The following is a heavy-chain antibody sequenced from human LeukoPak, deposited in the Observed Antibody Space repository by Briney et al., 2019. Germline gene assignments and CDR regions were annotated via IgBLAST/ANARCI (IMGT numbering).Heavy chain of an antibody. V-gene: IGHV3-23*01. Sequence: GGSLRLSCAASGFTFSSYAMSWVRQAPGKGLGWVSAISGSGGSTYYADSVKGRFTISRDNSKNTLYLQMNSLRAEDTAVYYCARDSSGWYDHWGQGTLVTVSS. CDR1: GFTFSSYA. CDR3: ARDSSGWYDH. J-gene: IGHJ5*02. D-gene: IGHD6-19*01. CDR2: ISGSGGST.